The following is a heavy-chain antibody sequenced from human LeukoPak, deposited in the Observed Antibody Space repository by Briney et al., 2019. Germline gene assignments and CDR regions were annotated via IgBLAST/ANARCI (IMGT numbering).Heavy chain of an antibody. Sequence: SEALSLTCTVSGGSISSGGYYWSWIRQHPGKGLEWIGYIYYSGSTYYNPSLLSRVTISVDTSKNQFSLRLNSVTAADTAVYYCARHKPIFGVVRGNWFDPWGQGTLVTVSS. CDR3: ARHKPIFGVVRGNWFDP. J-gene: IGHJ5*02. CDR2: IYYSGST. D-gene: IGHD3-3*01. V-gene: IGHV4-39*01. CDR1: GGSISSGGYY.